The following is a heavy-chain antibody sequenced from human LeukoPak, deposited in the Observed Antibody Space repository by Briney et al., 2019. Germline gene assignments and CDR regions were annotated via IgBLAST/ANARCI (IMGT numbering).Heavy chain of an antibody. V-gene: IGHV1-18*01. CDR3: AKDMARMVRETDAFDI. CDR2: ISAYNGNT. J-gene: IGHJ3*02. D-gene: IGHD3-10*01. Sequence: ASVKVSCTASGYTFTSYGISWVRQAPGQGLEWMGWISAYNGNTNYAQKLQGRVTMTTDTSTSTAYMELRSLRSDDTAVYYCAKDMARMVRETDAFDIWGQGTMVTVSS. CDR1: GYTFTSYG.